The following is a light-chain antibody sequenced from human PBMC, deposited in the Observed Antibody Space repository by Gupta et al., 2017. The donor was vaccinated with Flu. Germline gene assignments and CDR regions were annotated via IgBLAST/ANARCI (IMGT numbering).Light chain of an antibody. Sequence: ERATLSCMASQSVSSSYLAWYQQKPGQAPRLLIYGASSRSTGIPDRFSGSGSGTDFTLTISILEPEDFAVYYCQQYGSSSWTFGQGTKVEIK. V-gene: IGKV3-20*01. CDR2: GAS. CDR1: QSVSSSY. J-gene: IGKJ1*01. CDR3: QQYGSSSWT.